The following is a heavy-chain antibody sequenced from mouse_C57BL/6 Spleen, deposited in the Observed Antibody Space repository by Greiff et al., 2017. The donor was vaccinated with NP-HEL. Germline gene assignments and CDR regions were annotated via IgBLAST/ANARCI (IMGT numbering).Heavy chain of an antibody. V-gene: IGHV1-64*01. CDR2: IHPNSGST. CDR3: ARWLYDYGGRAY. Sequence: QVQLQQPGAELVKPGASVKLSCKASGYTFTSYWMHWVKQRPGQGLEWIGMIHPNSGSTDYNEKFKSKATLTVDKSSNTAYMQLSSLTSEDSAVYYCARWLYDYGGRAYWGQGTLVTVSA. D-gene: IGHD2-4*01. CDR1: GYTFTSYW. J-gene: IGHJ3*01.